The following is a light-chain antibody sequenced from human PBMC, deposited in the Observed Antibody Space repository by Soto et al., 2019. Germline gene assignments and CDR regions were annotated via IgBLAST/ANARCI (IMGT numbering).Light chain of an antibody. CDR1: QSVTNDD. V-gene: IGKV3-20*01. Sequence: IVLTQSPCTLSLSPGERATLSCRASQSVTNDDVAWYQQKGGQAPRLLIYAASSRATGIPDRFSGYGSGTDFTLTISRLEPEDFAVYYCQQYGSSGTFGQGTKVDIK. CDR3: QQYGSSGT. J-gene: IGKJ1*01. CDR2: AAS.